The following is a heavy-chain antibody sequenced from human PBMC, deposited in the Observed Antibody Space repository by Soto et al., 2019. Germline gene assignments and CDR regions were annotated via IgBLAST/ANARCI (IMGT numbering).Heavy chain of an antibody. V-gene: IGHV3-23*01. CDR1: GFTLSNYA. Sequence: GGSLRLSCGASGFTLSNYAMSWVRQAPGKGLQWVSAISGSGGDTYYADSVKGRFTISGDNSRDTLHLQMSSLRADDTAVYYCAVPTGIEVTGPDYWGQGTLVTVSS. D-gene: IGHD6-19*01. CDR2: ISGSGGDT. CDR3: AVPTGIEVTGPDY. J-gene: IGHJ4*02.